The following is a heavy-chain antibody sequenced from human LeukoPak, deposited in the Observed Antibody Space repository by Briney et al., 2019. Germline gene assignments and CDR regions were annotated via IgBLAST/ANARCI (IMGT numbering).Heavy chain of an antibody. J-gene: IGHJ4*02. CDR3: ARETEYGSSSIAY. Sequence: GGSLRLSCAASGFTFSSYWMSWVRQAPGKGLEWVANIKQDGSEKYYVDSVKGRFTISRDNAKNSLYLQMNSLRAEDTAVYYGARETEYGSSSIAYWGQGTLVTVSS. D-gene: IGHD6-6*01. V-gene: IGHV3-7*01. CDR1: GFTFSSYW. CDR2: IKQDGSEK.